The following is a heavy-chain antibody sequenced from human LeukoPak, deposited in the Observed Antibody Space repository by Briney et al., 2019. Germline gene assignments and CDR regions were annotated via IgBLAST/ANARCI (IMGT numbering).Heavy chain of an antibody. CDR1: GGSITSYY. Sequence: SKTLSLTCTVSGGSITSYYWSWIRQPPGKGLEWIGYIYYSGSTNYNPSLKSRVTISVDTSKNQFSLKLSSVTAADTAVYYCARYTRGRNGMDVWGQGTTVTVSS. CDR3: ARYTRGRNGMDV. J-gene: IGHJ6*02. V-gene: IGHV4-59*08. D-gene: IGHD1-26*01. CDR2: IYYSGST.